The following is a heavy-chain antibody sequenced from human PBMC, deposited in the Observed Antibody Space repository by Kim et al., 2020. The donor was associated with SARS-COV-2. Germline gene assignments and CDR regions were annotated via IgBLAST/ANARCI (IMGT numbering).Heavy chain of an antibody. J-gene: IGHJ4*02. Sequence: SETLSLTCAVSGGSISSSNWWSWVRQPPGKGLEWIGEIYHSGSTNYNPPLKSRVTISVDKTKNQFSLKLSSATAADTAVYYCARVSSGWPLNDYWGQGTLVTVSS. V-gene: IGHV4-4*02. D-gene: IGHD6-19*01. CDR2: IYHSGST. CDR1: GGSISSSNW. CDR3: ARVSSGWPLNDY.